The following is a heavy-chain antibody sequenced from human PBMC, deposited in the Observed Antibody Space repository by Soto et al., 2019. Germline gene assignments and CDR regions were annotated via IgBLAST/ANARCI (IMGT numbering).Heavy chain of an antibody. Sequence: SETLSLTCIVSGGSVSSSNWWSCGRQPPGKGLEWIGEIYHSGSTTYNPSLKSRATISVNKSENQFSLRLKSVTAADTAVYYCASVGSDYDNSGYYLPWGPGTLVTVSS. CDR1: GGSVSSSNW. CDR2: IYHSGST. J-gene: IGHJ5*02. V-gene: IGHV4-4*02. CDR3: ASVGSDYDNSGYYLP. D-gene: IGHD3-22*01.